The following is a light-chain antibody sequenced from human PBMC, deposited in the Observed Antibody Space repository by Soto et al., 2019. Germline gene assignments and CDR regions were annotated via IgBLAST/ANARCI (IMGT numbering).Light chain of an antibody. CDR3: LQYNGYYRT. CDR1: QGINTY. J-gene: IGKJ1*01. Sequence: DIQLTQSPSFLSASVGDRVTITCRASQGINTYLAWYQQKLGKAPKVLIYDASKLHSGVPSRFSGSGSGTTFTLTISSLQSDDFATYYCLQYNGYYRTFGQGTKVDIK. CDR2: DAS. V-gene: IGKV1-9*01.